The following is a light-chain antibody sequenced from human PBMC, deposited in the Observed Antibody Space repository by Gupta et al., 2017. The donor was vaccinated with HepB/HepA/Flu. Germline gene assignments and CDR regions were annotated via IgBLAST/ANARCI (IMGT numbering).Light chain of an antibody. V-gene: IGLV2-14*03. J-gene: IGLJ2*01. CDR3: SSYTTTNTLV. Sequence: QSALTQPASVSGSPGQSITISCTGTSSDVGGHNYVSWYQQHPGTAPKLMIYDVTNRPSGISNRFSGSKSGNTASLTISGLQAEDEADYYCSSYTTTNTLVFGGGTKLTVL. CDR1: SSDVGGHNY. CDR2: DVT.